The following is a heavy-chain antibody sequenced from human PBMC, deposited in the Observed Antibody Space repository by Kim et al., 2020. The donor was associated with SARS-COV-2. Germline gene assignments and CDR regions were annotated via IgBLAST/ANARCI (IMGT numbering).Heavy chain of an antibody. D-gene: IGHD1-26*01. CDR1: GLTFSQAW. CDR2: IASETSDGAT. V-gene: IGHV3-15*04. Sequence: GGSLRLSCEASGLTFSQAWMNWVRQSPGKGLEWVARIASETSDGATDYAAAVEGRFIISRDDSKNTLYLQMNSLKIEDSGIYYCTTETTSGYWGKGTLVTVSA. J-gene: IGHJ4*02. CDR3: TTETTSGY.